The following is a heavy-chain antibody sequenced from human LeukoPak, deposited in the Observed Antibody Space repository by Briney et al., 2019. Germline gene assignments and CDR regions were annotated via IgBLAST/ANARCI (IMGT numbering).Heavy chain of an antibody. D-gene: IGHD6-19*01. Sequence: GGSLRLSCAASGFTFSNAWMSWVRQAPGKGLEWVGRIKSKTDGGTTDYAAPVKGRFTISRDDSKNTLYLQMNSLKTEDTAVYYCSGSSGWYGNAFDIWGQGTMVTVSS. CDR2: IKSKTDGGTT. CDR3: SGSSGWYGNAFDI. CDR1: GFTFSNAW. V-gene: IGHV3-15*01. J-gene: IGHJ3*02.